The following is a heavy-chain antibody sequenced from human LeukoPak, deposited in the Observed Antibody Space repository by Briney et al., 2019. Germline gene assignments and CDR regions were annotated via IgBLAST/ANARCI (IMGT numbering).Heavy chain of an antibody. CDR3: ARDQRSGYSGYDYYYYYYMDV. CDR2: IYHSGST. V-gene: IGHV4-4*02. Sequence: NPSGTLSLTCAVSGGSISSSNWWSWVRQPPGKGLEWIGEIYHSGSTNYNPSLKSRVTISVDTSKNQFSLKLSSVTAADTAVYYCARDQRSGYSGYDYYYYYYMDVWGKGTTVTVSS. J-gene: IGHJ6*03. D-gene: IGHD5-12*01. CDR1: GGSISSSNW.